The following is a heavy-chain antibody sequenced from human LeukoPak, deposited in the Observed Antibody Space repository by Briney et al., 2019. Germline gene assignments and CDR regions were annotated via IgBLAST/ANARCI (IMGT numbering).Heavy chain of an antibody. CDR2: ISAGGGST. V-gene: IGHV3-23*01. CDR3: ARQSSGSLSWCDP. CDR1: GFTFSSYA. Sequence: GGSLRLSCAASGFTFSSYAMSWVRQAPGKRLEWVSAISAGGGSTYYADSVKGRFTISRDNSKNTLYLQMNSLRAEDTAVYYCARQSSGSLSWCDPRGQGTLVTVSS. J-gene: IGHJ5*02. D-gene: IGHD3-22*01.